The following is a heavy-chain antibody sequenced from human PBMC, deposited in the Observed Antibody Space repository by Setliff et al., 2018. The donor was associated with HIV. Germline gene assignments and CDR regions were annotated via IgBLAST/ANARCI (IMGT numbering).Heavy chain of an antibody. V-gene: IGHV1-69*06. Sequence: SVKVSCKASGGNFSTYGISWVRQAPGQGLEWMGGIIPMFGTADYAQKFQGRVTVTADKSTNTAYMELSSLRSEDTAVYYCAKDRGRGNWLDPWGQGTLVTVSS. CDR2: IIPMFGTA. CDR3: AKDRGRGNWLDP. J-gene: IGHJ5*02. CDR1: GGNFSTYG. D-gene: IGHD3-16*01.